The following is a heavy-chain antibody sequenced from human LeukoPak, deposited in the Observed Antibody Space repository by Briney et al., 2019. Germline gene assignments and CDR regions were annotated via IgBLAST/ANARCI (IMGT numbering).Heavy chain of an antibody. Sequence: GASVKVSCKASGYTFTSYDINWVRQATGQGLEWMGWMNPNSGNTGYAQKYQGRVTMTRNTSISTAYMELSSLRSEDTAVYYCARGGHDSSGYWQYYYYYYGMDVWGQGTTVTVSS. V-gene: IGHV1-8*01. CDR1: GYTFTSYD. J-gene: IGHJ6*02. D-gene: IGHD3-22*01. CDR3: ARGGHDSSGYWQYYYYYYGMDV. CDR2: MNPNSGNT.